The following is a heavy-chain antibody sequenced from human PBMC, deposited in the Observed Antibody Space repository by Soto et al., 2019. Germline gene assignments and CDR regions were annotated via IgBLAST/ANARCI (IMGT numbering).Heavy chain of an antibody. CDR2: IKQDGSEK. V-gene: IGHV3-7*01. D-gene: IGHD3-3*01. CDR3: ARDGLDYDFWSGYPASPFDI. CDR1: GFTFSSYW. J-gene: IGHJ3*02. Sequence: GGSLRLSCAASGFTFSSYWMSWVRQAPGKGLEWVANIKQDGSEKYYVDSVKGRFTIARDNAKNSLYLQMNSLRAEDPSVYYFARDGLDYDFWSGYPASPFDIWGQGTMVTVSS.